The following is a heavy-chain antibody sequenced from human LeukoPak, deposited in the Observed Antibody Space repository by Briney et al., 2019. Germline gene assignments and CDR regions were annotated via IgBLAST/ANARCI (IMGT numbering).Heavy chain of an antibody. CDR1: GGSISSGDYY. J-gene: IGHJ3*02. D-gene: IGHD6-13*01. V-gene: IGHV4-30-4*01. CDR2: IYYSGST. CDR3: ARVNTAAGVQDAFDI. Sequence: PSQTLSLTCTVSGGSISSGDYYWSWIRQPPGKGLEWIGYIYYSGSTYYNPSLKSRVTISVDTSKNQFSLKLSSVTAADTAVYYCARVNTAAGVQDAFDIWGQGTVVTVSS.